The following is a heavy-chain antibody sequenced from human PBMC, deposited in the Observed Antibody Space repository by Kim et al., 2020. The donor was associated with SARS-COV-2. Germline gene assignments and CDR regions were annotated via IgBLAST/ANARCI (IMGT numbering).Heavy chain of an antibody. V-gene: IGHV3-11*05. J-gene: IGHJ6*02. CDR1: GFTFSDYY. Sequence: GGSLRLSCAASGFTFSDYYMSWIRQAPGKGLEWVSYISSSSSYTNYADSVKGRFTISRDNAKNSLYLQMNSLRAEDTAVYYCARDWLVRPGSGYGMDVWGQGTTVTVSS. CDR2: ISSSSSYT. CDR3: ARDWLVRPGSGYGMDV. D-gene: IGHD6-19*01.